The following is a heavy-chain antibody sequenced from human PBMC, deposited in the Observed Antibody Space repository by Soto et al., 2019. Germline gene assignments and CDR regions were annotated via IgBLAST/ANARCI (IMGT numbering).Heavy chain of an antibody. V-gene: IGHV1-18*01. CDR2: ISAYNGNT. Sequence: QVQLVQSGAEVKKPGASVKVSCKASGYTFASYAINWMRQAPGQGLEWMGWISAYNGNTNYAQKLQGRATMTTDTSTSPDYMGLRSLRSADTAVYYCARDPPPPDYWGQGTLVTVSS. CDR1: GYTFASYA. CDR3: ARDPPPPDY. J-gene: IGHJ4*02.